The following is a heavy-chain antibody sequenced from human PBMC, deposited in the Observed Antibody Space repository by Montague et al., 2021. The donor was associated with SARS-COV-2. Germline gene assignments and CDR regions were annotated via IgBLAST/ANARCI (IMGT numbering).Heavy chain of an antibody. CDR3: GRVILSATSNPFDC. J-gene: IGHJ4*02. CDR1: GYFIGTGYY. D-gene: IGHD2-15*01. V-gene: IGHV4-38-2*02. Sequence: SETLSLTCSVSGYFIGTGYYWGWIRQSPGRGLEWIGSNYLHGNAYYNPSLNSRVTISLDTSKNQLSLNLRSVTAADTAVYFCGRVILSATSNPFDCWGPGTLVTVSS. CDR2: NYLHGNA.